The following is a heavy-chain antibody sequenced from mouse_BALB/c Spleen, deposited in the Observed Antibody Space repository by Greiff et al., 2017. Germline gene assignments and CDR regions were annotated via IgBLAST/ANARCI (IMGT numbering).Heavy chain of an antibody. CDR3: TRDWGGNYYFDY. Sequence: EVKLMESGGGLVKPGGSLKLSCAASGFTFSSYTMSWVRQTPEKRLEWVATISSGGSYTYYPDSVKGRFTISRDNAKNTLYLQMSSLKSEDTAMYYCTRDWGGNYYFDYWGQGTTLTVSS. D-gene: IGHD2-1*01. CDR1: GFTFSSYT. V-gene: IGHV5-6-4*01. CDR2: ISSGGSYT. J-gene: IGHJ2*01.